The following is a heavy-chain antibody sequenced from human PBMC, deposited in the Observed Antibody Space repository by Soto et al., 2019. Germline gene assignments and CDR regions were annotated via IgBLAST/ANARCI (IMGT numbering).Heavy chain of an antibody. V-gene: IGHV1-2*04. CDR2: INPNSGGT. Sequence: ASVKVSCKASGYTFTGYYMHWVRQAPGQGLEWMGWINPNSGGTNYAQKFQGWVTMTRDTSISTAYMELSRLRSDDTAVYYCARDLGYCSSTSCSDWFDPWGQGALVTVSS. CDR3: ARDLGYCSSTSCSDWFDP. D-gene: IGHD2-2*03. J-gene: IGHJ5*02. CDR1: GYTFTGYY.